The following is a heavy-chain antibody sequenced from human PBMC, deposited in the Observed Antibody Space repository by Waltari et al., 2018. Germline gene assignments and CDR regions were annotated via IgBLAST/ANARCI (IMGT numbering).Heavy chain of an antibody. J-gene: IGHJ4*02. D-gene: IGHD2-15*01. CDR3: ARARWLDY. CDR1: GFTFSSYW. Sequence: DVQLVESGGGLAQPGGSLRLSCDALGFTFSSYWMYWVRQVPGKGLMWVSQINADGNRPNYADSVRGRFTISRDNAKDTLYLQMNSLRVEDTGVYYCARARWLDYWGQGTLVTVSS. V-gene: IGHV3-74*01. CDR2: INADGNRP.